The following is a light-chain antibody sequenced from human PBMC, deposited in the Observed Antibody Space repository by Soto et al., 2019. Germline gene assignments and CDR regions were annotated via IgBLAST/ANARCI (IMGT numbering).Light chain of an antibody. J-gene: IGKJ2*01. CDR3: QQYNNRPYT. CDR1: QSVSSN. Sequence: EIVMTQSPATLSVSPGERATLSCRASQSVSSNLAWYRQKPGQAPRLLIYGASTRATGIPARFSGSGSGTEFTLTISSLQSEDFAVYYCQQYNNRPYTFGQGTKLEIK. V-gene: IGKV3-15*01. CDR2: GAS.